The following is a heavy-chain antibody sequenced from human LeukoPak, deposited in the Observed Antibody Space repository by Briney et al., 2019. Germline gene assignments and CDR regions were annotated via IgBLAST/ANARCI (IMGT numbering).Heavy chain of an antibody. CDR3: ARGGTGYSYGYDAFDI. D-gene: IGHD5-18*01. CDR1: GFIFGDYA. V-gene: IGHV3-9*01. Sequence: PGGSLRLSCVASGFIFGDYAMHWVRQAPGKGLEWVSGVSWNSGSIGYADSVRGRFTISRDDAKNFLYLQMNSLRAEDTALYYCARGGTGYSYGYDAFDIWGQGTTVTVSS. J-gene: IGHJ3*02. CDR2: VSWNSGSI.